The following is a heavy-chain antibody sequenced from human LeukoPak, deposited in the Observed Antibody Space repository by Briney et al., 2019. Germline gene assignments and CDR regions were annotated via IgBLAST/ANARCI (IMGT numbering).Heavy chain of an antibody. D-gene: IGHD5-24*01. V-gene: IGHV3-74*01. CDR3: VRESGYTYGL. J-gene: IGHJ4*02. CDR1: GFTFSSYW. Sequence: GGSLRLSCTASGFTFSSYWMHWVRQVPGKGLVWVSYIKSDGTTTNYADSVKGRFTISRDNAKNTLYLQMNSLRVEDTAVYYCVRESGYTYGLWGQGSLVTVSS. CDR2: IKSDGTTT.